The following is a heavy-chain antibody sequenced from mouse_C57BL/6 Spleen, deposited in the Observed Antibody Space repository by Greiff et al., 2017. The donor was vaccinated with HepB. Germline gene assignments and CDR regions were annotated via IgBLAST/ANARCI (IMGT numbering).Heavy chain of an antibody. Sequence: DVQLQESGPGLVKPSQSLSLTCSVTGYSITSGYYWNWIRQFPGNKLEWMGYISYDGSNNYNPSLKNRISITRDTSKNQFFLKLNSVTTEDTATYYCAREDGPYYFDYWGQGTTLTVSS. D-gene: IGHD1-1*01. V-gene: IGHV3-6*01. CDR1: GYSITSGYY. CDR3: AREDGPYYFDY. CDR2: ISYDGSN. J-gene: IGHJ2*01.